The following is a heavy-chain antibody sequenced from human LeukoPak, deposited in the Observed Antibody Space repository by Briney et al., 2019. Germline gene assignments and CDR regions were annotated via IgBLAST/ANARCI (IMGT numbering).Heavy chain of an antibody. CDR1: GGSISSYY. V-gene: IGHV4-59*01. CDR2: IYYSGST. D-gene: IGHD6-13*01. Sequence: SETLSLTCTVSGGSISSYYWSWIRQPPGKGLEWIGYIYYSGSTNYNPSLKSRVTISVDTSKNQFSLKLSSVTAADTAVYYCARVAAYYYYYMDVWGKGTSVTVSS. J-gene: IGHJ6*03. CDR3: ARVAAYYYYYMDV.